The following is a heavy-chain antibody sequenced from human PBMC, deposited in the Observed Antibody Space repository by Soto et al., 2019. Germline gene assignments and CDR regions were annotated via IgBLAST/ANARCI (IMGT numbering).Heavy chain of an antibody. V-gene: IGHV3-23*01. J-gene: IGHJ6*02. Sequence: GGSLRLSCAASGFTFSRYAMSWVRQAPGKGLEWVSAISGSGGGTYYADSVKGRFTISRDNSKNTLYLQMNSLRAEDTAVYYCAKYYGDYGRYYYYYGMDVWGQGTTVTVSS. CDR3: AKYYGDYGRYYYYYGMDV. CDR1: GFTFSRYA. D-gene: IGHD4-17*01. CDR2: ISGSGGGT.